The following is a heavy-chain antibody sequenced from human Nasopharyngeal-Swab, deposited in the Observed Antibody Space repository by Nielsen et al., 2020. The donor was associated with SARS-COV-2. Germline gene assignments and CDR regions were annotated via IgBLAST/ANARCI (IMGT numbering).Heavy chain of an antibody. CDR3: AKVTGSSWVDAFDI. CDR1: GFIFSSYG. D-gene: IGHD6-13*01. J-gene: IGHJ3*02. V-gene: IGHV3-30*18. Sequence: GGSLRLSCAASGFIFSSYGMHWVRQAPGKGLEWVAVISYDGSNKYYADSLKGRFTISKDNSKSTLYLQMNSLRAEDTAVYYCAKVTGSSWVDAFDIWGQGTKVTVSS. CDR2: ISYDGSNK.